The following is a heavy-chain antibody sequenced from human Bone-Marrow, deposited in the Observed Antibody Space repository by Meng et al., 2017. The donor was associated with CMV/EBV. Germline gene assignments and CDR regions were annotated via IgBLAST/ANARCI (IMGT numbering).Heavy chain of an antibody. J-gene: IGHJ6*02. CDR1: GFTFSDRY. CDR2: ISESGTSM. Sequence: GSLKISCAASGFTFSDRYMIWIRQAPGKGLAWVSHISESGTSMNYVDSVKGRFTISRDNAKNSLFLQMDSLRVEDAAVYYCVREIYTGSGAAMDVWGQGTPVTVSS. CDR3: VREIYTGSGAAMDV. V-gene: IGHV3-11*01. D-gene: IGHD3-10*01.